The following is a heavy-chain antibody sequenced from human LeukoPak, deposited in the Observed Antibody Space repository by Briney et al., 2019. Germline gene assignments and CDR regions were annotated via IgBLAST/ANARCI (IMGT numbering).Heavy chain of an antibody. V-gene: IGHV3-21*01. CDR2: ISSRSSYI. CDR3: AREGSGWNFDY. D-gene: IGHD6-19*01. CDR1: GFTFSSYT. Sequence: GSLRLSCAASGFTFSSYTMNWVRQAPGKGLEWVSSISSRSSYIYYADSVKGRFTIARDNAKNSLYLQMNSLRAEDTAVYYCAREGSGWNFDYWGQGTLVTVSS. J-gene: IGHJ4*02.